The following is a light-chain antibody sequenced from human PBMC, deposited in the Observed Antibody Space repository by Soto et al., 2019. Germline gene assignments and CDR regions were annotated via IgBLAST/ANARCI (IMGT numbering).Light chain of an antibody. CDR2: GAS. Sequence: EIVITQSPATLSVSPGERAILSCRASQSVSSNLAWYQQKPGQAPRLLIYGASTRATGIPARFSGSGSGTEFTLTISSLQSEDFAVYYCQQYNNWPYTFGQGTKLEIK. J-gene: IGKJ2*01. V-gene: IGKV3-15*01. CDR3: QQYNNWPYT. CDR1: QSVSSN.